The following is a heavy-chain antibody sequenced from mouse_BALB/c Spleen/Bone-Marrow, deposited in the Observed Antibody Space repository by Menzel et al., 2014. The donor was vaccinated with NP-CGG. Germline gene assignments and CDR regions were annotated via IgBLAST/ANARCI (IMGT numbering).Heavy chain of an antibody. Sequence: EVQLQQSGPELVKPGASVKMSRKASGYTFTDYYMDWVKQSHGESFEWIGRVNPYNGGTSYNQKFKGKATLTVDKSSSTAYMELNSLTSEDSAVYYCSYDYFDYWGQGTTLTVSS. V-gene: IGHV1-19*01. CDR2: VNPYNGGT. CDR1: GYTFTDYY. J-gene: IGHJ2*01. D-gene: IGHD1-1*01. CDR3: SYDYFDY.